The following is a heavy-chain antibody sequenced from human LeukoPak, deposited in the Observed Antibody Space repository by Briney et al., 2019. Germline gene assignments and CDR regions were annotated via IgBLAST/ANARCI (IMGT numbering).Heavy chain of an antibody. CDR1: GFTFRDYY. CDR2: ISSSAGTI. Sequence: GGSLRLSCAASGFTFRDYYMSCIRQAPGKGLEWVSYISSSAGTIHYVDSVKGRFTISRENAKNSLYLQMDSLRVEDTAVYYCATSVTRRRLDWFIDLWGRGTLVSVSS. J-gene: IGHJ2*01. CDR3: ATSVTRRRLDWFIDL. D-gene: IGHD4-17*01. V-gene: IGHV3-11*04.